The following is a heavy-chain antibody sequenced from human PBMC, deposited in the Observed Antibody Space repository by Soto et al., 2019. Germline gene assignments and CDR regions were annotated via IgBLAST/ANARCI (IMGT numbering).Heavy chain of an antibody. CDR1: GFSFSNYE. Sequence: VQLVESGGGLVQPGGSLRLSCAASGFSFSNYEMNWVRQAPGKGLEWISYITSSGGAVFYADSVKGRFTISRDNAKDSLFLQMNSLRVEDTAVYYCARGDCRSTCYIGYWGQGARVTVSS. V-gene: IGHV3-48*03. CDR3: ARGDCRSTCYIGY. CDR2: ITSSGGAV. J-gene: IGHJ4*02. D-gene: IGHD2-2*02.